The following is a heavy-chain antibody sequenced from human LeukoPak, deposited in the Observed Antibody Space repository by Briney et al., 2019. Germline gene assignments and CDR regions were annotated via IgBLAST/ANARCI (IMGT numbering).Heavy chain of an antibody. Sequence: GGSLRLSCAASGFTFSSYSMNWVRQAPGRGLEWVSYISSSSSTIYYADSVKGRFTISRDNAKNSLYLQMNSLRAEDTAVYYCARDQGGYCSSTSCVPWGHWGQGTLVTVSS. J-gene: IGHJ4*02. CDR1: GFTFSSYS. D-gene: IGHD2-2*01. V-gene: IGHV3-48*01. CDR2: ISSSSSTI. CDR3: ARDQGGYCSSTSCVPWGH.